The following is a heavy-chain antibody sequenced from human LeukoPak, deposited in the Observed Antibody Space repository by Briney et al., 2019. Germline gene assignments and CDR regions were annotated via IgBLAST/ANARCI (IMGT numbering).Heavy chain of an antibody. V-gene: IGHV3-21*01. CDR2: ISSSSSYI. CDR3: ARLVYDFWSGSVYFDY. J-gene: IGHJ4*02. CDR1: GFTFSSYT. D-gene: IGHD3-3*01. Sequence: PGGSLRLSCAASGFTFSSYTMNWVRQAPGKGLEWVSSISSSSSYIFYSDSVKGRFTISRDNAKNSLYLQMNSLRAEDTAVYYCARLVYDFWSGSVYFDYWGQGTLVTVSS.